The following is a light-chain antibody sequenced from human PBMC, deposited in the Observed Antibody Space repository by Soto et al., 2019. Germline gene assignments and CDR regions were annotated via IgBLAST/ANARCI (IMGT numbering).Light chain of an antibody. CDR2: GAS. CDR3: HQYDNSPLT. Sequence: EIVLTQSPGTLSLSPGERATLSCRASQSVSSSYLAWYQQKPGQAPRLLLYGASSRATGIPDRFSGSGSGTDFPLTISRLEPEDFAVYYCHQYDNSPLTFGGGTKVEIK. J-gene: IGKJ4*01. V-gene: IGKV3-20*01. CDR1: QSVSSSY.